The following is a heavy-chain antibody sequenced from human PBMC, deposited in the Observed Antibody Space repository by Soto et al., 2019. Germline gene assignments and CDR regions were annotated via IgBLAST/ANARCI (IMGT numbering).Heavy chain of an antibody. D-gene: IGHD3-10*01. CDR2: ISGSGGST. Sequence: EVQLLESGGGLVQPGGSLRLSCAASGFTFSSYAMSWVRQAPGKGLEWLSAISGSGGSTYYADSVKGRFTISRDNSKNTLYLQMNSLRAEDTAVYYCAKDIEVVRGVIYWRAPYGMDVWGQGTTVTVSS. J-gene: IGHJ6*02. CDR1: GFTFSSYA. CDR3: AKDIEVVRGVIYWRAPYGMDV. V-gene: IGHV3-23*01.